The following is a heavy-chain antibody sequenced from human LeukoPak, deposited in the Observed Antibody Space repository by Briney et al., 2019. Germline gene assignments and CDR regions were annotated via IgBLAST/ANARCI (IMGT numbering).Heavy chain of an antibody. V-gene: IGHV1-69*01. CDR3: ARVTSTETNDY. CDR1: GGTFSSYA. Sequence: ASVNVSCKASGGTFSSYAISWVRQAPGQGLEWMGGIIPIFGTANYAQKFQGRVTITADESTSTPYMELSSLRSEDTAVYYCARVTSTETNDYWGQGTLVTVSS. J-gene: IGHJ4*02. CDR2: IIPIFGTA. D-gene: IGHD2-2*01.